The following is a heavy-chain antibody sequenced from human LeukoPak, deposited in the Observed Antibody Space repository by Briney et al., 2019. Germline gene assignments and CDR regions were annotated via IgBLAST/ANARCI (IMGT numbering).Heavy chain of an antibody. Sequence: SETLSLTCTVSGGSISSYYWSWIRQPPGKGLEWIGYIYYSGSTNYNTSLKSRVTISVDTSKNQFSLRLSSVTAADTAVYYCARVTGYMIEDYFDYWGQGTLVTVSS. CDR3: ARVTGYMIEDYFDY. V-gene: IGHV4-59*01. D-gene: IGHD3-22*01. CDR1: GGSISSYY. J-gene: IGHJ4*02. CDR2: IYYSGST.